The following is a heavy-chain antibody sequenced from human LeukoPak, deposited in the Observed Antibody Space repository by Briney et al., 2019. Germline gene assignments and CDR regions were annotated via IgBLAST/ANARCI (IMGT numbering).Heavy chain of an antibody. J-gene: IGHJ6*02. V-gene: IGHV3-48*02. CDR3: ARERVTMVRGVFNYYYNYNGMDV. CDR1: GLTFSNYC. D-gene: IGHD3-10*01. Sequence: AGGSLRLSCAASGLTFSNYCMNCVRQAPGKGLEWVSYISSSGSAMYYADSVRGRFTISRDNAENSLFLQMNSLRDEDTAVYYCARERVTMVRGVFNYYYNYNGMDVWGQGTTVTVSS. CDR2: ISSSGSAM.